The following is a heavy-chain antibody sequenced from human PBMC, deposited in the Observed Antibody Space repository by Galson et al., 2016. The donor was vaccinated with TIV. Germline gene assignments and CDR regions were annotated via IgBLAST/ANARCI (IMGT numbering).Heavy chain of an antibody. J-gene: IGHJ4*02. Sequence: SLRLSCAASGFTFSRFGMRWVRQAPGKGLEWVAVISYDGSNKYYADSVKGRLTISRDNSKNTLYLHMNSLRAEDTAVYYCASGSNYGDFGGPEFDYWGRGTLVTVSS. CDR2: ISYDGSNK. CDR3: ASGSNYGDFGGPEFDY. CDR1: GFTFSRFG. V-gene: IGHV3-30*03. D-gene: IGHD4-17*01.